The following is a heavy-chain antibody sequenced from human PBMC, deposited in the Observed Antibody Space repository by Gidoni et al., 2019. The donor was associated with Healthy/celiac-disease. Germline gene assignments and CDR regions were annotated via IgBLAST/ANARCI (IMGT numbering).Heavy chain of an antibody. CDR1: GFTFSRHW. D-gene: IGHD3-9*01. V-gene: IGHV3-7*03. Sequence: EVQLVESGGGLVQPGWSLRLSCAAPGFTFSRHWMSWVRQAPGKGLEWVANIKQDGSEKYYVDSVKGRFTISRDNAKNSLYLQMNSLRAEDTAVYYCAREGITIFDYWGQGTLVTVSS. CDR2: IKQDGSEK. CDR3: AREGITIFDY. J-gene: IGHJ4*02.